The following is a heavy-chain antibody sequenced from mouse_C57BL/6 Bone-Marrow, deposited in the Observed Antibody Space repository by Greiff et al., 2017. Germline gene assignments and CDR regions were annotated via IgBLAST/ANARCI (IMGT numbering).Heavy chain of an antibody. J-gene: IGHJ2*01. CDR2: ISNGGGST. CDR3: ARLVYMGDYFDY. CDR1: GFPFSDYY. Sequence: EVKVVESGGGLVQPGGSLKLSCAASGFPFSDYYMYWVRQTPEKRLEWVAYISNGGGSTYYPDTVKGRFTISRDNAKNTLYLQMSRLKSEDTAMYYCARLVYMGDYFDYWGQGTTLTVAS. V-gene: IGHV5-12*01. D-gene: IGHD3-1*01.